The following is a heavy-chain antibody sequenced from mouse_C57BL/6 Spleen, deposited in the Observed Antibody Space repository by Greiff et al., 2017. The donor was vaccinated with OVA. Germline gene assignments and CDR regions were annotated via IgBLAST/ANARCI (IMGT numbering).Heavy chain of an antibody. D-gene: IGHD1-1*01. Sequence: VQLKQSVAELVRPGASVKLSCTASGFTIKNTYMHWVKQRPEQGLEWIGRIDPANGSTKYAPKFKGKATITADTSSNTAYLQLSSLTSEDTAIYYCARTTTKYYFDYWGQGTTLTVSS. CDR1: GFTIKNTY. V-gene: IGHV14-3*01. J-gene: IGHJ2*01. CDR3: ARTTTKYYFDY. CDR2: IDPANGST.